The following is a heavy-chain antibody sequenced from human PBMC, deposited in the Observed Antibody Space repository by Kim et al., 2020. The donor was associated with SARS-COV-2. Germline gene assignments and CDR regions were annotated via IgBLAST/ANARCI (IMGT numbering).Heavy chain of an antibody. CDR2: INHSGST. D-gene: IGHD3-10*01. CDR3: ARGWSRGAFDI. V-gene: IGHV4-34*01. Sequence: SETLSLTCAVYGGSFSGYYWSWIRQPPGKGLEWIGEINHSGSTNYNPSLKSRVTISVDTSKNQFSLKLSSVTAADTAVYYCARGWSRGAFDIWGQGTMVTVSS. CDR1: GGSFSGYY. J-gene: IGHJ3*02.